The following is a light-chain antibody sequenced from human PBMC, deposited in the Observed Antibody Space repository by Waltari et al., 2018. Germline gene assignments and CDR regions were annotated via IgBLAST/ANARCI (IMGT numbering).Light chain of an antibody. J-gene: IGKJ4*01. CDR2: WAS. V-gene: IGKV4-1*01. Sequence: DILMTQSPDFLAVSLGERATIHSKSRQSVVYSPNNKNYLSWYQQKPGQSPKLLIYWASTREFGVPDRFSGSGSGTDFTLTISSLQAEDVSLYFCQQYYGSPFTFGGGTKVEIK. CDR3: QQYYGSPFT. CDR1: QSVVYSPNNKNY.